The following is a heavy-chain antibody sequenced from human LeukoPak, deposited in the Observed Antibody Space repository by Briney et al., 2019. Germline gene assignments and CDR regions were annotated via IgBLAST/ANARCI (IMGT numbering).Heavy chain of an antibody. D-gene: IGHD2-2*01. V-gene: IGHV3-20*04. CDR1: GFTFDDYG. CDR2: INWHGGRT. J-gene: IGHJ4*02. CDR3: ARDAGSVTGVVRAATEGFAY. Sequence: GGSLRLSWAASGFTFDDYGMSWVRQAPGKGLEWVSGINWHGGRTGYADSVKGRFTISRDNAKKSLYVQMNSLRAEDTALYYCARDAGSVTGVVRAATEGFAYWGQGTLVTVSS.